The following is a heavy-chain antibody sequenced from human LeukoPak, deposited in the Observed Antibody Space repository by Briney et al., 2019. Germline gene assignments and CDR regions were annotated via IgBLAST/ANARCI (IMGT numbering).Heavy chain of an antibody. J-gene: IGHJ4*02. CDR3: ARDRAGGSGSYSDY. D-gene: IGHD1-26*01. V-gene: IGHV3-11*06. CDR2: ISSSGSYT. CDR1: GFTFSDYY. Sequence: GGSLRLSCAASGFTFSDYYMIWIRQAPGKGLEWVSYISSSGSYTNYADSVKGRVTTSRDNAKNSLYLQMNSLRAEDTAVYYCARDRAGGSGSYSDYWGQGTLATVSS.